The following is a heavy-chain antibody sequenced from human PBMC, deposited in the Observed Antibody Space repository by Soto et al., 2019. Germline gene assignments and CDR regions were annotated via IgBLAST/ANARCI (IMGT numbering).Heavy chain of an antibody. CDR3: ASTGNNGYSSGWYAVY. Sequence: GESLKISFKGSGYSFTSYWIGWVRQMPVKGLEWMGTIHPGDSDTRYSPSFKGQVTISADKSISTAYLQWSSLKASDTAMYYCASTGNNGYSSGWYAVYCGQRTLFTVCS. J-gene: IGHJ4*02. D-gene: IGHD6-19*01. CDR2: IHPGDSDT. V-gene: IGHV5-51*01. CDR1: GYSFTSYW.